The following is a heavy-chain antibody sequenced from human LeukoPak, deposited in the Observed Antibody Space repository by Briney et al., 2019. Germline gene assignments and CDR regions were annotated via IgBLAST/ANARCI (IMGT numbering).Heavy chain of an antibody. V-gene: IGHV3-7*01. J-gene: IGHJ4*02. CDR2: IKQDGSEK. CDR1: GFTFSSYW. D-gene: IGHD3-16*01. Sequence: GGSLRLSCAASGFTFSSYWMSWVRQAPGKGLEWVANIKQDGSEKYYVDSVKGRFTISRDNAKNPLYLQMNSLRAEDTAVYYCARAAENYGGRFDSWGQGTLVTVSS. CDR3: ARAAENYGGRFDS.